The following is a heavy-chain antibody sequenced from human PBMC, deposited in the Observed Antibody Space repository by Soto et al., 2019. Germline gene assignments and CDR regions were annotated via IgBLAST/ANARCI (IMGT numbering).Heavy chain of an antibody. D-gene: IGHD3-22*01. V-gene: IGHV4-30-4*01. CDR3: ASTYYTGSSGPFDY. CDR1: GDSISSGDYY. Sequence: PSETLSLTCTVSGDSISSGDYYWSWIRQPPGKGLEWIGLIYYSGSTHYNPSLKSRLIISVNTSKNQFSLKLTSATAADTAVYYCASTYYTGSSGPFDYWGQGTLVT. CDR2: IYYSGST. J-gene: IGHJ4*02.